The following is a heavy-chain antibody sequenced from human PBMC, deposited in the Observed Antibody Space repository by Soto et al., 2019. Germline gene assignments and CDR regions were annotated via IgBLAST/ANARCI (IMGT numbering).Heavy chain of an antibody. Sequence: QVQLQESGPGLVKPSGTLSLTCAVSGGSISSSNWWSWVRQPPGKGLEWIGEIYHSGSTNYNPSLTSRVTISVDKSKNQFSLKLSSVTAADTAVYYCASANIVVVPAAMLIGWFDPWGQGTLVTVSS. CDR3: ASANIVVVPAAMLIGWFDP. J-gene: IGHJ5*02. CDR1: GGSISSSNW. CDR2: IYHSGST. V-gene: IGHV4-4*02. D-gene: IGHD2-2*01.